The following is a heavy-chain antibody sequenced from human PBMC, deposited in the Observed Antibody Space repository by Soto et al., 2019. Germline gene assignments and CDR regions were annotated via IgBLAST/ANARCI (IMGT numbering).Heavy chain of an antibody. Sequence: QVQLQESGPGLVKPSQTLSLTCSVSGYSIRGGGHYWNWIRQFPGKGLEWIGYVYHSGSTHYNPSLRGRLTISIDTSKNQFSLRLIAVTAADTALYYCASDTCLAPTVWGYWGHGTQVTVSS. CDR2: VYHSGST. V-gene: IGHV4-31*03. J-gene: IGHJ4*03. CDR1: GYSIRGGGHY. CDR3: ASDTCLAPTVWGY. D-gene: IGHD7-27*01.